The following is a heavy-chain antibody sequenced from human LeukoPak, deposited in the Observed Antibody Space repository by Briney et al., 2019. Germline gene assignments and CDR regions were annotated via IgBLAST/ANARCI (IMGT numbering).Heavy chain of an antibody. D-gene: IGHD3-16*01. V-gene: IGHV3-30*04. J-gene: IGHJ4*02. CDR2: ISYDGSNK. CDR3: ARDYIGGWNDY. Sequence: PGGSLRLSCAASGFTFSNYAMHWVRQAPGKGLEWVALISYDGSNKYYADSVKGRFTISRDNSKNTLYLQMNSLRPEDTAVYYCARDYIGGWNDYWGQGTLVTVSS. CDR1: GFTFSNYA.